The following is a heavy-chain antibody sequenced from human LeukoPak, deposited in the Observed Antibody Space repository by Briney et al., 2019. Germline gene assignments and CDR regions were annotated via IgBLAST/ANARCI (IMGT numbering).Heavy chain of an antibody. D-gene: IGHD3-22*01. Sequence: GGSLRLSCTASGFTFGDYAMSWVRQAPGKGLEWVGFIRSKAYGGTTEYAASVKGRFTISRDDSKSIAYLQMNSLKTEDTAVYYGTRVQHYYDSSGYYYYWGQGTLVTVSS. J-gene: IGHJ4*02. V-gene: IGHV3-49*04. CDR2: IRSKAYGGTT. CDR1: GFTFGDYA. CDR3: TRVQHYYDSSGYYYY.